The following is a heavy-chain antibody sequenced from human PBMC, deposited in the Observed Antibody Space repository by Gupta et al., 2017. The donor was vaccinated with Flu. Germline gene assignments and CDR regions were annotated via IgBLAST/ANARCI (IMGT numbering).Heavy chain of an antibody. CDR3: ARGHSDGYVYGMDV. D-gene: IGHD5-18*01. Sequence: QEQLVESVGGVVQPGRSLRLSCAAAGFLFWYDGLHWVRQAPGKGLEWVAVILYGGNNKYYADSVEGRFTISRDDSKNTLFLQMDSLRGEDTAVYYCARGHSDGYVYGMDVWGQGTTVAVSS. J-gene: IGHJ6*02. V-gene: IGHV3-30*03. CDR2: ILYGGNNK. CDR1: GFLFWYDG.